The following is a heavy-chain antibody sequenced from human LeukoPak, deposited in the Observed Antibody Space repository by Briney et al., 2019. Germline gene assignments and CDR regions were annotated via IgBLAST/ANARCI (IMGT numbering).Heavy chain of an antibody. CDR1: GGTFSSYA. CDR2: IIPIFGTA. CDR3: ARDAGTASYYYYMDV. D-gene: IGHD5-18*01. Sequence: GASVKVSCKASGGTFSSYAISWVRQAPGQGLEWMGGIIPIFGTANYAQKFRGRVTITTDESTSTAYMELSSLRSEDTAVYYCARDAGTASYYYYMDVWGKGTTVTVSS. J-gene: IGHJ6*03. V-gene: IGHV1-69*05.